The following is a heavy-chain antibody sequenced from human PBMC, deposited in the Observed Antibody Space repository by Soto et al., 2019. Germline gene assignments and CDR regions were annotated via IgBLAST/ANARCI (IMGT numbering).Heavy chain of an antibody. CDR3: AKDPRERPANPCDY. J-gene: IGHJ4*02. D-gene: IGHD1-26*01. Sequence: EVQLLESGGGLVQPGGSLRLSCAASGFTFSSYAMSWVRQAPGKGLEWVSAICGSGGSTYYADSVKGRFTISRDNSKNTQYLHMNSLSAEDKAVYYCAKDPRERPANPCDYWGQGTLVTVSS. V-gene: IGHV3-23*01. CDR2: ICGSGGST. CDR1: GFTFSSYA.